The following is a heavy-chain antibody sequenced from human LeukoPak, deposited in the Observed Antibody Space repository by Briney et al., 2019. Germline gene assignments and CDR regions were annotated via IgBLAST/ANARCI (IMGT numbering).Heavy chain of an antibody. CDR2: IKQDGSEK. CDR1: GFTFSSYW. Sequence: PGGSLRLSCAASGFTFSSYWMSWVRQAPGKGLEWVANIKQDGSEKYYVDSVKGRFTISRDNAKNSLYLQMNSLRAEDTAVYYCARAGLGSGYHGGFDYWGQGTLVTVCS. J-gene: IGHJ4*02. V-gene: IGHV3-7*01. D-gene: IGHD3-22*01. CDR3: ARAGLGSGYHGGFDY.